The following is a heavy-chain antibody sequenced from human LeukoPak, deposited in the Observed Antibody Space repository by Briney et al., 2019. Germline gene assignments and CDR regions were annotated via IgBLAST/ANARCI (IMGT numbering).Heavy chain of an antibody. V-gene: IGHV4-59*01. Sequence: SETLSLTCTVSGGSISSYYWSWNRQPPGKGLEWIGYIHYSGSTNYNPSLKSRVTISVDTSKNQFSLKLSSVTAADTAVYYCARTTEGGYTYGYFYYYYMDVWGKGTTVTISS. CDR3: ARTTEGGYTYGYFYYYYMDV. CDR1: GGSISSYY. D-gene: IGHD5-18*01. CDR2: IHYSGST. J-gene: IGHJ6*03.